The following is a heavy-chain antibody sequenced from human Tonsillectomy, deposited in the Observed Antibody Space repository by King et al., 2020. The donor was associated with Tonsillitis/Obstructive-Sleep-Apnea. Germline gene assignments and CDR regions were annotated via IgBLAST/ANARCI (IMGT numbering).Heavy chain of an antibody. D-gene: IGHD1-26*01. CDR1: GFTFSTYW. CDR2: MKQDGGEI. Sequence: VQLVESGGGLVQPGGSLRLSCAASGFTFSTYWMSWVRQTPGKGLEWVANMKQDGGEIYDVDSVKGRFTISRDNAKKSLYLQMNSLRVEDTAVYYCARDKVAGATKFDYWGQGTLVTVSS. CDR3: ARDKVAGATKFDY. J-gene: IGHJ4*02. V-gene: IGHV3-7*01.